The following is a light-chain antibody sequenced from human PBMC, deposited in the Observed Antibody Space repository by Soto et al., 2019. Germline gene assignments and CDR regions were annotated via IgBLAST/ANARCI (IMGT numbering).Light chain of an antibody. CDR3: GSYTSSSTVV. Sequence: QSALTQPASVSESPGQSITISCTGTSSDVGGYNYVSWFQQHPGKAPKLMIYDVSNRPSGVSNRFSGSKSGNTASLTISGLQAEDEADYYCGSYTSSSTVVFGGGTKLTVL. V-gene: IGLV2-14*01. J-gene: IGLJ2*01. CDR1: SSDVGGYNY. CDR2: DVS.